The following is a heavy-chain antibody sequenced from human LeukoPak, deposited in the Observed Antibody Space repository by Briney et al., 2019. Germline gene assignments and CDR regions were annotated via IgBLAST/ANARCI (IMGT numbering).Heavy chain of an antibody. D-gene: IGHD3-10*01. J-gene: IGHJ3*02. V-gene: IGHV1-46*01. CDR2: INPSGGST. CDR3: ARDRYGSGSYDAFDI. Sequence: RASVKVSCKASGYTFTSYYMHWVRQAPGQGLEWMGIINPSGGSTSYAQKFQGRVTMTRDTSTSTVYKELSSLRSEDTAVYYCARDRYGSGSYDAFDIWGQGTMVTVSS. CDR1: GYTFTSYY.